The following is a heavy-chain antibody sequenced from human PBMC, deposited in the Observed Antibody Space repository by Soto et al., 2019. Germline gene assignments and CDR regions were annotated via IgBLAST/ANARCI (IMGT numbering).Heavy chain of an antibody. J-gene: IGHJ4*02. CDR3: ARDLRGYSRYDYLDY. D-gene: IGHD5-12*01. CDR1: GGSISSGGYY. V-gene: IGHV4-31*03. Sequence: SETLSLTCTVSGGSISSGGYYWSWIRQHPGKGLEWVGYSCYTGSSYYNPSLKSRVTISVDASKNQLSLGLASVTAADTAVYYCARDLRGYSRYDYLDYWGQGTLVTAPQ. CDR2: SCYTGSS.